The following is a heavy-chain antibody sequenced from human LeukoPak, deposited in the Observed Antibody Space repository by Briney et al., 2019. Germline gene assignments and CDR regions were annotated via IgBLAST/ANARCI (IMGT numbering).Heavy chain of an antibody. Sequence: KASETLSLTCSLSGGSITSKDLFWGWIRQPPGKGLEWIGNIYYSGSTYSNPSLKSRVSISVDTSKNEFSLKLTSVTAADMAVYYCARHGGSSVWYPSWFDPWGQGTLVTVSS. CDR3: ARHGGSSVWYPSWFDP. CDR1: GGSITSKDLF. CDR2: IYYSGST. D-gene: IGHD6-13*01. J-gene: IGHJ5*02. V-gene: IGHV4-39*01.